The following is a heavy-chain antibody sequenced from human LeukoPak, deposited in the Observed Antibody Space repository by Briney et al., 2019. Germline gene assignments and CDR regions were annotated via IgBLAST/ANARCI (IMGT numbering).Heavy chain of an antibody. J-gene: IGHJ4*02. CDR2: INQDGSEM. CDR3: PRPWYSSSWYPFDY. Sequence: SGGSLRLSCAASGFTFSSYWMTWVRQAPGKGLEWVANINQDGSEMYYVDSVKGRVTISRDNAKNSLYLQMNSLRVEDTAVYYCPRPWYSSSWYPFDYWGQGNLVTVSS. D-gene: IGHD6-13*01. CDR1: GFTFSSYW. V-gene: IGHV3-7*01.